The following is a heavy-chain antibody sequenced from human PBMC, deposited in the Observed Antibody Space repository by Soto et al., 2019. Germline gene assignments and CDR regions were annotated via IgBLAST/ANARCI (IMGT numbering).Heavy chain of an antibody. J-gene: IGHJ4*02. D-gene: IGHD3-3*01. Sequence: SPTLSLPCAISGDSVSGNSAAWNWIRQSPSRGREWLGRTYYMSKWYNDYAVSVKSRITVSPDTSKNQFSLHLNSVTPEDTAVYYCVREFPYYESSYSYFDYWGEGALVTVSS. CDR3: VREFPYYESSYSYFDY. V-gene: IGHV6-1*01. CDR2: TYYMSKWYN. CDR1: GDSVSGNSAA.